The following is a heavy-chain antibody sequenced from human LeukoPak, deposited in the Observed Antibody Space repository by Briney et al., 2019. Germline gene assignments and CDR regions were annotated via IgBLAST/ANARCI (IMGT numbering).Heavy chain of an antibody. V-gene: IGHV3-23*01. CDR3: AKWGDYDVLTGYYVSDF. CDR2: ISGRSDNT. CDR1: GFIFSNYT. Sequence: GGSLRLSCAASGFIFSNYTMYWVRQAPGKGLEWVSAISGRSDNTYYADSVKGRFTLSRDSSKNTLYLQMNSLRADDTAVYYCAKWGDYDVLTGYYVSDFWGQGTLVTVSS. D-gene: IGHD3-9*01. J-gene: IGHJ4*02.